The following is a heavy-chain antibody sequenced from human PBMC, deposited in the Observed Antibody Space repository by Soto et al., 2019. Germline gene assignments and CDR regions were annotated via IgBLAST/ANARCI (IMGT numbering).Heavy chain of an antibody. D-gene: IGHD3-16*01. CDR2: IKQDGGET. Sequence: PGGCLRRSGGAGGXTCXSYWGSWARQAPGKGLEWVANIKQDGGETYYVDSVKGRFTISRDNAKNSLYLQMNSLRAEDTAVYYCARVYGLAPQDYWGQGTLVTVSS. CDR1: GXTCXSYW. J-gene: IGHJ4*02. CDR3: ARVYGLAPQDY. V-gene: IGHV3-7*01.